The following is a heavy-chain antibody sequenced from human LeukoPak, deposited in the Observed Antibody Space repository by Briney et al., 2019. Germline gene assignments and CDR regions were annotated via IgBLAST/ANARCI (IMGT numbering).Heavy chain of an antibody. CDR2: IRDDGSNK. Sequence: GGSLRLSCAASGFTFSSYGMHWVRQAPGKGLEWVAFIRDDGSNKYYADSVKGRFTISRDNSKNTLYLQMNSLRAEDTAVYYCAKTDVWFGYYYYFDYWGQGTLVTVSS. J-gene: IGHJ4*02. V-gene: IGHV3-30*02. CDR1: GFTFSSYG. CDR3: AKTDVWFGYYYYFDY. D-gene: IGHD3-22*01.